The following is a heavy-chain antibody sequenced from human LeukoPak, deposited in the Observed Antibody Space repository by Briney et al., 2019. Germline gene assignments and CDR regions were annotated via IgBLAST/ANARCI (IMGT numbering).Heavy chain of an antibody. CDR1: GFTFSSYE. V-gene: IGHV3-48*03. Sequence: GGSPRLSCAASGFTFSSYEMNWVRQAPGKGLEWVSYISSSGSTIYYADSVKGRFTISRDNAKNSLYLQMNSLRAEDTAVYYCARGMLNPTTTIDYWGQGTLVTVSS. CDR3: ARGMLNPTTTIDY. J-gene: IGHJ4*02. D-gene: IGHD3-16*01. CDR2: ISSSGSTI.